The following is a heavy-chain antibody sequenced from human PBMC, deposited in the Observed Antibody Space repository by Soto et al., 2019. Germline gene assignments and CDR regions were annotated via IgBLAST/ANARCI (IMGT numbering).Heavy chain of an antibody. CDR2: ISWNGATM. J-gene: IGHJ4*02. CDR1: GFTFDDFA. D-gene: IGHD3-22*01. CDR3: AKDNGGYYDSSGNFEY. V-gene: IGHV3-9*01. Sequence: EVQLVESGGGLVQPGRYLRLSCAASGFTFDDFAMHWVRQAPGKGLEWVSGISWNGATMGYGDSVSGRFTISRDNTKNSLYLQMNSLKPEDTALYYCAKDNGGYYDSSGNFEYWGQGTLVTVSS.